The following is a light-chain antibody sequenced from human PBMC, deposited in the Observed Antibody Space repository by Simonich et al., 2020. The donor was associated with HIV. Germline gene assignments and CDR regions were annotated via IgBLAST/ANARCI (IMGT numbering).Light chain of an antibody. Sequence: EIVLTQSPATLSLSPVDRASLSCRASQSVNSYLAWYQPTPGQALRLLIYGASTRATGIPARVSGSGSGTEFTLAISSLQSEDFAVYYCQQRSNWPPLYTFGQGTKLEIK. CDR1: QSVNSY. J-gene: IGKJ2*01. CDR3: QQRSNWPPLYT. CDR2: GAS. V-gene: IGKV3-11*01.